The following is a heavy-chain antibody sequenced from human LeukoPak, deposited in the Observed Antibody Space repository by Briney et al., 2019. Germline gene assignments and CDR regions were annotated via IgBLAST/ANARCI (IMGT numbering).Heavy chain of an antibody. V-gene: IGHV3-30*04. J-gene: IGHJ4*02. Sequence: GRSLRLSCAASGFTFSSYAMHWVRQAPGKGLEWVAVISYDGSNKYYADSVKGRFTISRDNSKNTLYLQMNSLRAKDTAVYYCAKDPYGSGSYYIYYFDYWGQGTLVTVSS. CDR1: GFTFSSYA. CDR2: ISYDGSNK. CDR3: AKDPYGSGSYYIYYFDY. D-gene: IGHD3-10*01.